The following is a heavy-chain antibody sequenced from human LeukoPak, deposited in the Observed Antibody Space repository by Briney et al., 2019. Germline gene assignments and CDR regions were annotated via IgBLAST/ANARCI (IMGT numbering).Heavy chain of an antibody. Sequence: GGSLRLSCAASGFTISSYSMNWVRQAPGKGLEWVSYISSSGSTIYYADSVKGRFTISRDNAKNSLYLQMNGLRAEDTAVYYCARDRSSSLPHDAFDIWGQGTMVTVSS. J-gene: IGHJ3*02. V-gene: IGHV3-48*04. CDR1: GFTISSYS. D-gene: IGHD6-13*01. CDR2: ISSSGSTI. CDR3: ARDRSSSLPHDAFDI.